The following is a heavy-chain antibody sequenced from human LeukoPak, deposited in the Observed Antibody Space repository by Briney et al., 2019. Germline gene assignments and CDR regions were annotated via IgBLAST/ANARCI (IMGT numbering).Heavy chain of an antibody. CDR2: IYYSGGT. CDR3: ARDEDDAFDI. CDR1: GGSISSYY. V-gene: IGHV4-59*01. Sequence: SETLSLTCTVSGGSISSYYWSWIRQPPGKGLEWIGYIYYSGGTTYNPSLKRRVTISVDTSKNQFSQMLSSVTAADTAVYYCARDEDDAFDIWGQGTMVTVSS. J-gene: IGHJ3*02.